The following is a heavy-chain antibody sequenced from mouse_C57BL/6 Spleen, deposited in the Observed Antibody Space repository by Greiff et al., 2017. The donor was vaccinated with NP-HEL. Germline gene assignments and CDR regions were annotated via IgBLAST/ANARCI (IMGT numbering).Heavy chain of an antibody. J-gene: IGHJ4*01. D-gene: IGHD1-3*01. CDR1: GYTFTGYW. CDR3: ARKLTSYAMAY. CDR2: ILPGSGST. Sequence: VQLKESGAELMKPGASVKLSCKATGYTFTGYWIEWVKQRPGHGLEWIGEILPGSGSTNYNEKFKGKATFTVDTSSNTAYMQLSSLTAEDSAICYSARKLTSYAMAYWGQGTSVTVSS. V-gene: IGHV1-9*01.